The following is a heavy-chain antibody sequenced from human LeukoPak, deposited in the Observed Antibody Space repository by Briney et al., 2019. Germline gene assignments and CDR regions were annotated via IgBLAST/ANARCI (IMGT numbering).Heavy chain of an antibody. V-gene: IGHV1-18*01. CDR3: AREGQQLVDEYYYGMDV. J-gene: IGHJ6*02. D-gene: IGHD6-13*01. CDR2: ISPYNGNT. CDR1: GYTFTSYG. Sequence: ASVKFYCKASGYTFTSYGISWVRQAPGQGLEWIGWISPYNGNTNYAQKLQGRVTMTTDTSTSTAYMELRSLRSDDTAVYYCAREGQQLVDEYYYGMDVWGQGTTVTVSS.